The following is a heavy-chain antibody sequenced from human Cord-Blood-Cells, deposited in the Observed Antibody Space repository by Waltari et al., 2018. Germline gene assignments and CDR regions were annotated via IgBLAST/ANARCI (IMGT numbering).Heavy chain of an antibody. Sequence: QVQLQQWGAGLLKPSETLSLTCAVYGGSFSGYYWSWIRQPPGKGLEWIGEINHSGSTNYNPSLESRVTIAVDTSKHQFSLKLSSVTAADTAVYYCAMRTYYDFWSGYYSRAFDIWGQGTMVTVSS. CDR2: INHSGST. D-gene: IGHD3-3*01. J-gene: IGHJ3*02. V-gene: IGHV4-34*01. CDR3: AMRTYYDFWSGYYSRAFDI. CDR1: GGSFSGYY.